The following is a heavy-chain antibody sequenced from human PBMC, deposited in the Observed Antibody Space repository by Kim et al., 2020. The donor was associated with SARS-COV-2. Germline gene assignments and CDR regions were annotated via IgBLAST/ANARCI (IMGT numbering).Heavy chain of an antibody. CDR1: GYTFTSYA. CDR3: ARDRAYGSGSYYIRGGPNWFDP. J-gene: IGHJ5*02. CDR2: INTNTGNP. V-gene: IGHV7-4-1*02. Sequence: ASVKVSCKASGYTFTSYAMNWVRQAPGQGLEWMGWINTNTGNPTYAQGFTGRFVFSLDTSVSTAYLQISSLKAEDTAVYYCARDRAYGSGSYYIRGGPNWFDPWGQGTLVTVSS. D-gene: IGHD3-10*01.